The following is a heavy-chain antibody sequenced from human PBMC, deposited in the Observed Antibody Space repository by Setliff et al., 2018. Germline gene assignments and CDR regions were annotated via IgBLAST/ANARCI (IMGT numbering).Heavy chain of an antibody. CDR3: AKAAGIATTRAEFHYYYYYIDV. D-gene: IGHD6-25*01. Sequence: GGSLRLSCAASGFTFSIYSMNWVRQAPGRGLEWLSYITGSSSVIHYADSVKGRFTISRDNARNSLYLQINSLRAEDTAVYFCAKAAGIATTRAEFHYYYYYIDVWGKGTTVTVSS. V-gene: IGHV3-48*01. CDR2: ITGSSSVI. J-gene: IGHJ6*03. CDR1: GFTFSIYS.